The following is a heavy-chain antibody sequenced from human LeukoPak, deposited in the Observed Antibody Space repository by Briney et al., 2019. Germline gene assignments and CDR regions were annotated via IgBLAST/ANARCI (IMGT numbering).Heavy chain of an antibody. J-gene: IGHJ5*02. CDR3: ARLGTIMVRGVIITNWFDP. Sequence: PSETLSLTCTVSGDSISNYYWNWIRQSPGKGLEWIGHISYSASTNYNPSLKSRVTISIDRSKNQFSLKLTSVTAADTAVYYCARLGTIMVRGVIITNWFDPWGQGTLVTVSS. D-gene: IGHD3-10*01. CDR2: ISYSAST. CDR1: GDSISNYY. V-gene: IGHV4-59*08.